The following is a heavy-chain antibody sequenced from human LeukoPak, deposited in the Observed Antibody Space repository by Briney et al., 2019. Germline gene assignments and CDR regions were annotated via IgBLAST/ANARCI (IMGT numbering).Heavy chain of an antibody. CDR3: ARDLYYGPGSYGWPNY. Sequence: ASVKVSCKASGYTFTSYYMHWVRQAPGQGLEWMGIINPSGGSTSYAQKLQGRVTMTRDTSTSTVYMELSSLRSEDTAVYYCARDLYYGPGSYGWPNYWGQGTLVTVSS. D-gene: IGHD3-10*01. CDR2: INPSGGST. J-gene: IGHJ4*02. V-gene: IGHV1-46*01. CDR1: GYTFTSYY.